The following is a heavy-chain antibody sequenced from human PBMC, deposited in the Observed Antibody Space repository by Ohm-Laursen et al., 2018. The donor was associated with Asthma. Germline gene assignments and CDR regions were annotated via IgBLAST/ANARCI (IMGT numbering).Heavy chain of an antibody. J-gene: IGHJ4*02. D-gene: IGHD3-9*01. V-gene: IGHV4-59*02. CDR3: TKLDWVQSMFDS. CDR2: ILFRGGA. CDR1: GASVGDSD. Sequence: SETLSLTCAVSGASVGDSDWSWVRQPPGREVEFIAYILFRGGANYNPSLKSRVTLSTDTFKNQVSLRLSSVSAADTALYFCTKLDWVQSMFDSWGPGTLVTVSS.